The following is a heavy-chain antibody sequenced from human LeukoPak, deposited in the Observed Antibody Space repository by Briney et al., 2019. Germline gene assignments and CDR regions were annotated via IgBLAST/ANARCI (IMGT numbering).Heavy chain of an antibody. J-gene: IGHJ4*02. D-gene: IGHD3-22*01. CDR1: GGTFSSYA. Sequence: GASVKVSCKASGGTFSSYAISWVRQAPGQGLEWMGGIIPIFGTANYAQKFQGRVTMTRDTSTSTVYMELSSLRSEDTAVYYCARDRGSGYTSDYWGQGTLVTVSS. V-gene: IGHV1-69*05. CDR2: IIPIFGTA. CDR3: ARDRGSGYTSDY.